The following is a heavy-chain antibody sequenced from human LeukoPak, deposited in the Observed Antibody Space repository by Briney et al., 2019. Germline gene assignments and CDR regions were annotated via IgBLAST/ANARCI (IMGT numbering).Heavy chain of an antibody. D-gene: IGHD3-22*01. V-gene: IGHV3-20*04. J-gene: IGHJ3*02. CDR1: GFTFDDYG. CDR2: INWNGGST. CDR3: ARSPYYYDSSGYHGAFDI. Sequence: GGSLRLSCAASGFTFDDYGMSWVRQAPGKGLEWVSGINWNGGSTGYADSVKGRFTISRDNSKNTLYLQMNSLRAEDMAMYYCARSPYYYDSSGYHGAFDIWGQGTMVTVSS.